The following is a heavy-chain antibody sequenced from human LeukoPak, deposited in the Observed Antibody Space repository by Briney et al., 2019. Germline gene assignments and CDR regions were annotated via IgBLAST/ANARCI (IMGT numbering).Heavy chain of an antibody. Sequence: SVKVSCKASGGTFSSYAISWVRQAPGQGLEWMGGIIPIFGTANYAQKFQGRVTITADESTSTAYMELSSLRSEDPAVYYCARGYYDFWSGYLLFFDYWGQGTLVTVSS. CDR1: GGTFSSYA. D-gene: IGHD3-3*01. J-gene: IGHJ4*02. V-gene: IGHV1-69*13. CDR2: IIPIFGTA. CDR3: ARGYYDFWSGYLLFFDY.